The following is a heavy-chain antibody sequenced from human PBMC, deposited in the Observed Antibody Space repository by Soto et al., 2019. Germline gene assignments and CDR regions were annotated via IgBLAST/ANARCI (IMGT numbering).Heavy chain of an antibody. J-gene: IGHJ6*02. Sequence: SETLSLTCTVSGGSISSYYWSWIRQPPGKGLEWIGYIYYSGSTNYNPSLKSRVTISVDTSKNQFSLKLSSVTAADTAVYYCARRVRYCSGGSCWEPYYYYGMDVWGQGTTVTVSS. V-gene: IGHV4-59*12. CDR3: ARRVRYCSGGSCWEPYYYYGMDV. CDR2: IYYSGST. D-gene: IGHD2-15*01. CDR1: GGSISSYY.